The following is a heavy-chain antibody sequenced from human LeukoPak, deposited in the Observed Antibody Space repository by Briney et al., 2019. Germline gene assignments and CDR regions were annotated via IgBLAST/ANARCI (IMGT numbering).Heavy chain of an antibody. CDR2: IVPTPAIT. J-gene: IGHJ4*02. D-gene: IGHD2-21*01. CDR3: ARRADCGGSCFINYFDS. V-gene: IGHV1-69*04. Sequence: PVKVSCKVSGGIFSSYAISWVRQAPGQGLEWMGRIVPTPAITNYAQNFQGRVTITADKSSNTVYMELSSLRSEDTAVYYCARRADCGGSCFINYFDSWGQGTLVTVSS. CDR1: GGIFSSYA.